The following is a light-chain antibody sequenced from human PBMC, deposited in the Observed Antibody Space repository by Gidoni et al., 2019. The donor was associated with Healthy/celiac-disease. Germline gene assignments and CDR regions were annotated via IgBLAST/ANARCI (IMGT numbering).Light chain of an antibody. V-gene: IGLV2-14*01. CDR3: SSYTSSSTPVV. CDR2: DVS. J-gene: IGLJ2*01. Sequence: QSALTQPASVSGSPGQSITISCTGTSSDCGGYNYVSWYQQHTGKAPKLMIYDVSNRPSGVSNRFSGSKSGNTASLTISGLQAEDEADYYCSSYTSSSTPVVFGGGTKLTVL. CDR1: SSDCGGYNY.